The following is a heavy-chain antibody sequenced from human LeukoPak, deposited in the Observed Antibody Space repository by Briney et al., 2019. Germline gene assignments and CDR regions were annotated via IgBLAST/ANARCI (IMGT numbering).Heavy chain of an antibody. CDR2: IYGSGST. J-gene: IGHJ4*02. V-gene: IGHV4-59*08. CDR3: ARNVGWYSHDS. CDR1: GGSLSSHY. Sequence: PSETLSLPCTVSGGSLSSHYWSWIRPPPGKGLEWIGYIYGSGSTHYDPSLRSRVTISEDTSKNQFSLKLTSVTAADTAVYYCARNVGWYSHDSWGQGTLVTVSS. D-gene: IGHD6-19*01.